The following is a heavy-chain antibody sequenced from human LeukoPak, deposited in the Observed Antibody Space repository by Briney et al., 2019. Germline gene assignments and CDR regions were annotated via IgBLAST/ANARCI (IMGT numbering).Heavy chain of an antibody. Sequence: SETLSLTCAVSGGSISSDGYSWSWIRQPPGKGLEWIGYIYHSGSTYYNPSLKSRVTISVDRSKNQFSLKLSSVTAADTAVYYCARIQGDILTGYPDYWGQGTLVTVSS. J-gene: IGHJ4*02. D-gene: IGHD3-9*01. CDR2: IYHSGST. CDR3: ARIQGDILTGYPDY. CDR1: GGSISSDGYS. V-gene: IGHV4-30-2*01.